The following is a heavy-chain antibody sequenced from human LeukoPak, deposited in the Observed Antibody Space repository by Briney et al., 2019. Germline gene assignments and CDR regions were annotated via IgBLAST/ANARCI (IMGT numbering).Heavy chain of an antibody. Sequence: SETLSLTCAVSGGSISSSTYYWGWIRQPPGKGLEWIGNIYYTGSTYYNPSLKSRVTISVDMSKNQFSLKLSSVTAADTAVYYCARRLLLRSFDYWGQGTLVSVSS. CDR3: ARRLLLRSFDY. CDR2: IYYTGST. V-gene: IGHV4-39*01. J-gene: IGHJ4*02. D-gene: IGHD2-15*01. CDR1: GGSISSSTYY.